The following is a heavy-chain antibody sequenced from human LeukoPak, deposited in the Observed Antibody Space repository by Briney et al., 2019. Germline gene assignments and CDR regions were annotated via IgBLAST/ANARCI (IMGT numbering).Heavy chain of an antibody. V-gene: IGHV4-39*07. CDR1: GGSISSSSYY. Sequence: SETLSLTCTVSGGSISSSSYYWGWIRQPPGKGLEWIGSIYYSGSTYYNPSLKSRVTISVDTSKNQFSLKLSSVTAADTAVYYCAREGGYPPYYMDVWGKGTTVTVSS. CDR3: AREGGYPPYYMDV. CDR2: IYYSGST. D-gene: IGHD1-1*01. J-gene: IGHJ6*03.